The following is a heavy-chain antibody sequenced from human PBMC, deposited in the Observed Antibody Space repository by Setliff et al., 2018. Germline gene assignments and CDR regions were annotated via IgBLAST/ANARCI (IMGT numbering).Heavy chain of an antibody. CDR2: ISPSSIYI. V-gene: IGHV3-21*01. CDR3: ARSPANGGHDAFDI. CDR1: GFTFSTYS. J-gene: IGHJ3*02. Sequence: GGSLRLSCAASGFTFSTYSMHWIRQATGKGLEWVSSISPSSIYIYYADSVKGRFTISRDNAKNSLYLQMNSLGAEDTAVYYCARSPANGGHDAFDIWGQGTMVTVSS. D-gene: IGHD6-25*01.